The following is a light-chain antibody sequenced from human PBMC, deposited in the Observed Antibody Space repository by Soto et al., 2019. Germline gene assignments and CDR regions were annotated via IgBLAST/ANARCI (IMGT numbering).Light chain of an antibody. CDR2: EVG. Sequence: QSVLTQAASVSGSPGQAITISCTGTSSDVGGYNYVSWYQQHPGKAPKLIIYEVGNRPSGVSNRFSGSRSGTSASLAITGLQSEDEADYYCQSFDTGLTGPILGIGTKLTVL. CDR1: SSDVGGYNY. J-gene: IGLJ2*01. V-gene: IGLV2-14*01. CDR3: QSFDTGLTGPI.